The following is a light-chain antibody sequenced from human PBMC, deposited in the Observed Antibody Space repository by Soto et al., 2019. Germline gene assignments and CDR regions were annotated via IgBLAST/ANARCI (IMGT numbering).Light chain of an antibody. CDR3: SSCTSSNSVV. CDR1: SSDVGGYNH. V-gene: IGLV2-14*01. Sequence: QSVLTQPASVSASPGQTITISCTGTSSDVGGYNHVSWYQQHPGKAPKLMIFDVSNRPSGVSNRFSGSKSGNTASLTISGLQPDDDADYYCSSCTSSNSVVFGGGTKLTVL. J-gene: IGLJ2*01. CDR2: DVS.